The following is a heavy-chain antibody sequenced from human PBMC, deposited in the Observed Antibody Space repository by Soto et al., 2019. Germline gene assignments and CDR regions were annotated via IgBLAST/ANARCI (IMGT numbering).Heavy chain of an antibody. CDR2: ISYDGSNK. J-gene: IGHJ4*02. CDR3: ASSCGMGATLEN. D-gene: IGHD1-26*01. V-gene: IGHV3-30-3*01. Sequence: GGSLRLSCAASGFTFSSYAMHWVRQAPGKGLEWVAVISYDGSNKYYADSVKGRFTISRDNSKNTLYLQMSSLRAEDTAVYYCASSCGMGATLENWGQGTLVTVSS. CDR1: GFTFSSYA.